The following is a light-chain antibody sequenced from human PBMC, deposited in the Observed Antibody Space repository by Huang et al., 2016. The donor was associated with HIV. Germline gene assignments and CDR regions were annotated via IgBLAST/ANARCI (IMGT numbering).Light chain of an antibody. CDR1: QSIGNK. Sequence: DIQMTQSPSSPSASVGDTVTITCRASQSIGNKVHWYKQKPGKSPNLLIYKACNLQNGVPSRFSGSGSGTDFTLTIRGLQPEDFAVYYCQQSYSSWWTFGQGTKVEI. J-gene: IGKJ1*01. CDR3: QQSYSSWWT. CDR2: KAC. V-gene: IGKV1-39*01.